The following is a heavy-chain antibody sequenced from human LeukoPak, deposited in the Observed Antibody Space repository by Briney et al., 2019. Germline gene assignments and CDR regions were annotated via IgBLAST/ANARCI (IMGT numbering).Heavy chain of an antibody. Sequence: GAVTVSCMASGYTFTGYYMQWVGRAPGQGVEGMGWIKPKRGGTNYAQKFQGRVTITRETAIRTAYMEVRRQRSGDAAGYYWARFLARYGDYGMSGPFDIWGQGTMVTVSS. V-gene: IGHV1-2*02. D-gene: IGHD4-17*01. CDR3: ARFLARYGDYGMSGPFDI. CDR2: IKPKRGGT. CDR1: GYTFTGYY. J-gene: IGHJ3*02.